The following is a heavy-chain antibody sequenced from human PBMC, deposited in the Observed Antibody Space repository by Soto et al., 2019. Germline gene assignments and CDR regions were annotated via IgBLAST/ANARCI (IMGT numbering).Heavy chain of an antibody. J-gene: IGHJ4*02. CDR3: ARDSSSSEGPPLFDY. V-gene: IGHV1-69*13. D-gene: IGHD6-6*01. Sequence: VASVKVSCKASGGTFSSYAISWVRQAPGQGLEWMGGIIPIFGTANYAQKFQGRVTITADESTSTAYMELCSLRSEDTAVYYCARDSSSSEGPPLFDYWGQGTLVTVSS. CDR2: IIPIFGTA. CDR1: GGTFSSYA.